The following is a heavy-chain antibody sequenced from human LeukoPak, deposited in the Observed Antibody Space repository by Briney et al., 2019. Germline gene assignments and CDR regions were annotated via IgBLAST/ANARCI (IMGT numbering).Heavy chain of an antibody. V-gene: IGHV4-59*08. CDR1: GGSLSSYY. CDR2: IYYSGTT. CDR3: ARHGGSYFYY. D-gene: IGHD1-26*01. Sequence: PSETLSLTCTVSGGSLSSYYWSWIRQAPGKGLEWIGYIYYSGTTKYNPSLMGRVSISVDTSKNQFSLRLSSVAAADTAVYYCARHGGSYFYYWGQGTLVTVSS. J-gene: IGHJ4*02.